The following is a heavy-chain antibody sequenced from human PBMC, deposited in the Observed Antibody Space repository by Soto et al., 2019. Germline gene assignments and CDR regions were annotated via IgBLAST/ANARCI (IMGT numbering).Heavy chain of an antibody. CDR2: ISGSGGST. CDR3: AKEVSLGSTVDLGY. D-gene: IGHD7-27*01. Sequence: PWGSLRLSCAASGVTFSIFAMSWVRQSPGKGLEWVSTISGSGGSTYYADAVKGRFTISRDNSMGTLYLQMKSLRVEDTAIYYCAKEVSLGSTVDLGYWGQGALVTVSS. J-gene: IGHJ4*02. V-gene: IGHV3-23*01. CDR1: GVTFSIFA.